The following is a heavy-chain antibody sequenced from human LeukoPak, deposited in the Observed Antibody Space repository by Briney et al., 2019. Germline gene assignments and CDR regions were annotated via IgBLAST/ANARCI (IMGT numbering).Heavy chain of an antibody. D-gene: IGHD3-22*01. J-gene: IGHJ6*02. V-gene: IGHV3-9*01. CDR1: GFTFDDYA. CDR2: ISWNSGSI. CDR3: AKDIGYYDSSAYQTLDYYGMDV. Sequence: PGGSLRLSCAASGFTFDDYAMHWVRQAPGKGLEWVSGISWNSGSIGYADSVKGRFTISRDNAKNSLYLQMSSLRAEDTALYYCAKDIGYYDSSAYQTLDYYGMDVWGQGTTVTVSS.